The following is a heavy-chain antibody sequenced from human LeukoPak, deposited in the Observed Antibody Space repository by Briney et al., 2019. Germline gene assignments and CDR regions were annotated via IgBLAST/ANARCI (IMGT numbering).Heavy chain of an antibody. Sequence: PSETLSLTCTVSGGSISSHYWSWIRQPPGKGLEWIGYIYYSGSTNYNPSLKSRVTISVDTSKNQFSLKLSSVTAADTAVYYCARDLGATGVIEYWGQGTLGTLSS. CDR3: ARDLGATGVIEY. CDR2: IYYSGST. V-gene: IGHV4-59*11. J-gene: IGHJ4*02. D-gene: IGHD1-26*01. CDR1: GGSISSHY.